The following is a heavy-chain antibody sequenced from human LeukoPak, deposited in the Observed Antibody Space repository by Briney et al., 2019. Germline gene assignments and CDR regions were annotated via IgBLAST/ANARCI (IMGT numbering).Heavy chain of an antibody. CDR1: GLTFSRYW. J-gene: IGHJ4*02. CDR3: ARQRYSDY. D-gene: IGHD1-1*01. Sequence: GGCLRLSCAPSGLTFSRYWMTWGRQAPGKGVEWVAHIKEDGSENSYVESVKGRFTISRDNAKNSLYLQLNSLRAEDTAVYFCARQRYSDYWGQGTLVTVSS. V-gene: IGHV3-7*01. CDR2: IKEDGSEN.